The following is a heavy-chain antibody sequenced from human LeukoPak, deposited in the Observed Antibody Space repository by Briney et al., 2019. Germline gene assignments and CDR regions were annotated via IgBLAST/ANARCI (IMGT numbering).Heavy chain of an antibody. V-gene: IGHV1-69*05. D-gene: IGHD3-22*01. CDR3: ARVPGNYYDNSGYKYYFDY. J-gene: IGHJ4*02. CDR2: IIPIFGTA. Sequence: SVKVSCKASGGTFSSYAISWVRQAPGQGLEWMGGIIPIFGTANYAQKFQGRVTITTDESTSTAYMELSSLRSEDTAVYYCARVPGNYYDNSGYKYYFDYWGQGTLVTVSS. CDR1: GGTFSSYA.